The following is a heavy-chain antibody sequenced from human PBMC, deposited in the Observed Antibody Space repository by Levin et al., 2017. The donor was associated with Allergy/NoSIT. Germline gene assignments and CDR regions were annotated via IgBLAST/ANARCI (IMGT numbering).Heavy chain of an antibody. CDR2: ITGGGGNT. Sequence: GGSLRLSCAASGVTFSSYAMSWVRQAPGKGLEWVSTITGGGGNTDYADSVKGRFTISRDNSKNTVYLQMNSLRAEDTAVYYCAKDIALAGQKYYFDYWGQGTLVTVSS. V-gene: IGHV3-23*01. CDR1: GVTFSSYA. D-gene: IGHD6-19*01. CDR3: AKDIALAGQKYYFDY. J-gene: IGHJ4*02.